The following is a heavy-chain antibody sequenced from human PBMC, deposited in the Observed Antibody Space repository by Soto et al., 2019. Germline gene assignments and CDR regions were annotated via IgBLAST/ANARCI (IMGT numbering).Heavy chain of an antibody. V-gene: IGHV4-34*01. CDR2: IKHSGSS. Sequence: SGTLSLSFAVYAGSFSHYYWNWIRQSPGKGLEWIGKIKHSGSSNYNPSLRSRVSISVDMSKNQFSLRLTSLTAADTAVYYCARGGSSDWQVALDIWGQGTMVT. CDR1: AGSFSHYY. CDR3: ARGGSSDWQVALDI. J-gene: IGHJ3*02. D-gene: IGHD6-19*01.